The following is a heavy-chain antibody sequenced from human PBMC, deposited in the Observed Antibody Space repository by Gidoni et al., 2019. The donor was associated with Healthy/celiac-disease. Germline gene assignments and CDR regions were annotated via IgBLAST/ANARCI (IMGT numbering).Heavy chain of an antibody. V-gene: IGHV3-21*01. CDR1: GFTFSSYS. J-gene: IGHJ4*02. CDR2: ISSSSSYI. D-gene: IGHD1-26*01. CDR3: AREWELPQGVFDY. Sequence: EVQLVESGVVLVKPGGSMRLSCAASGFTFSSYSMNWVRPAPGKGLEWVSSISSSSSYIYYADSVKGRFTISRDNAKNSLYLKMNSLRAEDTAVYYCAREWELPQGVFDYWGQGTLVTVSS.